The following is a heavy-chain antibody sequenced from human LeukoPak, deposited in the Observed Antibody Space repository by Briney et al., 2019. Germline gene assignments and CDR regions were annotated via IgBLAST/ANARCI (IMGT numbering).Heavy chain of an antibody. CDR1: GFTFSSFW. V-gene: IGHV3-7*04. D-gene: IGHD5-24*01. J-gene: IGHJ2*01. CDR3: ARGRYNFDR. CDR2: IKQDGSEK. Sequence: RGSLRLSCAASGFTFSSFWMSWVRQAPGKGLEWVANIKQDGSEKYYVDSVKGRFTISRDNAKNSLSLQMNSLRAEDTAVYYCARGRYNFDRWGRGTQVTVSS.